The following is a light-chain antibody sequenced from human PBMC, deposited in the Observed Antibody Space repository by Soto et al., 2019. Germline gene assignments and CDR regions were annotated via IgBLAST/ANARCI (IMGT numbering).Light chain of an antibody. J-gene: IGKJ2*01. Sequence: EIVMTQSPATLSVSPGERVTLSCRASQSIRRNLAWYRHKPGQAPSLLIYDASTRATGIPARLSGSGSGTEFTLTISSLQSEDFGVYYCQQYDNWPFTFGQGTKLEI. V-gene: IGKV3-15*01. CDR1: QSIRRN. CDR2: DAS. CDR3: QQYDNWPFT.